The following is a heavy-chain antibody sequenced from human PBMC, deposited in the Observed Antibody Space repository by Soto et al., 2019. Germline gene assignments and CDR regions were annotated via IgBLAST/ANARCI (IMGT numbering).Heavy chain of an antibody. V-gene: IGHV4-61*01. D-gene: IGHD3-10*01. J-gene: IGHJ3*02. CDR1: GGSVSSGSYY. Sequence: PSETLSLTCTVSGGSVSSGSYYWSWIRQPPGKGLEWIGYIYYSGSTNYNPSLKSRVTISVDTSKNQFSLKLSSVTAADTAVYYCARPYGSRRVFDIWGQGTMVTVSS. CDR2: IYYSGST. CDR3: ARPYGSRRVFDI.